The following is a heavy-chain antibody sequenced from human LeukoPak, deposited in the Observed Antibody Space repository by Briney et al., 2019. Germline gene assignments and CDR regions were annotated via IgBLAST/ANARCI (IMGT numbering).Heavy chain of an antibody. V-gene: IGHV4-59*01. Sequence: PSETLSLTCTVSGGSISNYYWSWIRQPPGKGLEWIGYIYYSGSTNYNPSLKSRVTISVDLSKNQFSLKLSSVTTADTAVYYCARVSWFPGTSYYFMDVWGKGTTVTVSS. CDR1: GGSISNYY. CDR3: ARVSWFPGTSYYFMDV. J-gene: IGHJ6*03. CDR2: IYYSGST. D-gene: IGHD1-1*01.